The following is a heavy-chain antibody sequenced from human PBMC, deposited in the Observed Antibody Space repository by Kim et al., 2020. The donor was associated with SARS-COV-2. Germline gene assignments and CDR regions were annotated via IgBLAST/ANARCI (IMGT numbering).Heavy chain of an antibody. CDR3: GRSLAVRGEYHNWFDP. J-gene: IGHJ5*02. D-gene: IGHD6-6*01. CDR2: IYYSGST. V-gene: IGHV4-39*01. Sequence: SETLSLTCTVSGGSISSSTYYWGWIRQPPGKGLEWIGTIYYSGSTYYNPSLKSRVTISVDTSKNQFFLKLSSVTAADTAEYYCGRSLAVRGEYHNWFDP. CDR1: GGSISSSTYY.